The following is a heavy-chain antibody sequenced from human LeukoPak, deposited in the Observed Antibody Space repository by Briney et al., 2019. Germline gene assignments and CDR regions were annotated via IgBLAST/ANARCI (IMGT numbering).Heavy chain of an antibody. Sequence: GGSLRLSCAASGFXFSSYWISWVRQAPGKGLEWVANIKEDGSEKSYVDSVKGRFTISRDNAENSLYLQMNSLRAEDTAVYYCARDRRYSSSSWDYWGQGTLVTVSS. V-gene: IGHV3-7*05. CDR2: IKEDGSEK. J-gene: IGHJ4*02. CDR3: ARDRRYSSSSWDY. CDR1: GFXFSSYW. D-gene: IGHD6-6*01.